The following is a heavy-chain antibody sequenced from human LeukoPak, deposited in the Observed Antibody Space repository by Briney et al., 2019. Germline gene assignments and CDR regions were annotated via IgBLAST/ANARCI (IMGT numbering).Heavy chain of an antibody. J-gene: IGHJ4*02. D-gene: IGHD3-10*01. CDR1: GGSSSGYY. Sequence: SETLSLTWAVYGGSSSGYYWSWIRQPPGKGLEWIGEINHSGSTNYNPSLKSRVTISVDTSKNQFSLKLSSVTAADTAVYYCARRYYGSGSYYMYWGQGTLVTVSS. V-gene: IGHV4-34*01. CDR2: INHSGST. CDR3: ARRYYGSGSYYMY.